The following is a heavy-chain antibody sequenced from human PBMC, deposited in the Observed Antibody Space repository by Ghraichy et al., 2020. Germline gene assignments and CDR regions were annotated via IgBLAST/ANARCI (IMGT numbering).Heavy chain of an antibody. V-gene: IGHV3-30*03. CDR1: GFTFSSYG. D-gene: IGHD1-26*01. CDR2: ISYDGSNK. J-gene: IGHJ4*02. CDR3: ALDRGVGAFDY. Sequence: GESLNISCAASGFTFSSYGMHWVRQAPGKGLEWVAVISYDGSNKYYADSVKGRFTISRDNSKNTLYLQMNSLRAEDTAVYYCALDRGVGAFDYWGQGTLVTVSS.